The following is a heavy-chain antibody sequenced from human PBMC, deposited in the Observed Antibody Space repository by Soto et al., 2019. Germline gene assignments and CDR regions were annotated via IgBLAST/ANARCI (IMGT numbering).Heavy chain of an antibody. D-gene: IGHD5-18*01. J-gene: IGHJ5*02. CDR3: ARVDTSLFEGGEWFDP. CDR1: GDTVSNFA. CDR2: IIPTFGTT. Sequence: QVQLVQSGAEVKKPGSSVKVSCKASGDTVSNFAIIWVRQAPGQGLEWMGGIIPTFGTTDYAQSFQGRVSITADESTHSAYMELYSRRSEDTAIYFCARVDTSLFEGGEWFDPWGQGTLITVSS. V-gene: IGHV1-69*01.